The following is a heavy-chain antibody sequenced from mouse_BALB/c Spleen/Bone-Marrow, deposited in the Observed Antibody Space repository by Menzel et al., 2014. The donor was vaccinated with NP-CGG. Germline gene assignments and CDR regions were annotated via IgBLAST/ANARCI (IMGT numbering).Heavy chain of an antibody. D-gene: IGHD2-1*01. Sequence: EVHLVESGGGLVQPGGSRKLSCAASGFTFSSFGMHWVRQAPEKGLEWVAYISSGSSTIYYADTVKGRFTISRDNPKNTLFLQMTSLRSEDTAMYCCARGGNYAWFAYWGQGTLVTVSA. J-gene: IGHJ3*01. CDR2: ISSGSSTI. CDR3: ARGGNYAWFAY. V-gene: IGHV5-17*02. CDR1: GFTFSSFG.